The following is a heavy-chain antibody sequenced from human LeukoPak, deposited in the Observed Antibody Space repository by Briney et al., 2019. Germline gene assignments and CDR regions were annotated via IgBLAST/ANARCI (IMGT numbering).Heavy chain of an antibody. Sequence: SETLSLTCSVSGGSLRSYYWSWIRQPPGKGLEWIGSIYYSGSTNYNPSLKSRVTISVDTSKNQFSLKLSSVTAADTAVYYCARGHGYLDYWGQGTLVTVSS. V-gene: IGHV4-59*01. CDR2: IYYSGST. J-gene: IGHJ4*02. CDR3: ARGHGYLDY. D-gene: IGHD5-24*01. CDR1: GGSLRSYY.